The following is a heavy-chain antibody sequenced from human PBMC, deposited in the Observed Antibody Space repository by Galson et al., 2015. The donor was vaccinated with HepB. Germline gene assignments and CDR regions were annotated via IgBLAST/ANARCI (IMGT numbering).Heavy chain of an antibody. CDR1: GFTFSSYA. Sequence: SLRLSCAASGFTFSSYAMSWVRQAPGKGLEWVSAISGSGGSTYYADSVKGRFTISRDNSKNTLYLQMNSLRAEDTAVYYCASRGGGAYYGSGSYYNRDWFDPWGQGTLVTVSS. J-gene: IGHJ5*02. V-gene: IGHV3-23*01. CDR3: ASRGGGAYYGSGSYYNRDWFDP. CDR2: ISGSGGST. D-gene: IGHD3-10*01.